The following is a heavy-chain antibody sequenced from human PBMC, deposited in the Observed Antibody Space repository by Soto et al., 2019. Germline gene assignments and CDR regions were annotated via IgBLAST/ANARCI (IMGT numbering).Heavy chain of an antibody. CDR1: GFTFSSYT. V-gene: IGHV3-21*01. Sequence: GGSLRLSCAASGFTFSSYTMNWVRQAPGKGLEWVSSISSSSSYIYYADSVKGRFTISRDNAKNSLYLQMNSLRAEDTAVYYCARESRVVADDTRVLVGGFDPWGQGTLVTVSS. D-gene: IGHD2-15*01. CDR3: ARESRVVADDTRVLVGGFDP. J-gene: IGHJ5*02. CDR2: ISSSSSYI.